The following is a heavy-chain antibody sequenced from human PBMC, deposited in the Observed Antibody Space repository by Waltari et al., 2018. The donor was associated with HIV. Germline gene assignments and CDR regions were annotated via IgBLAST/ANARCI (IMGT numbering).Heavy chain of an antibody. Sequence: QVQLVQSGAEVKKPGASVKVSCKASGYTFTGYYMHWVRQAPGQGLEWMGWINPNSGGTNYAQKFQGRVTMTRDTSISTAYMELSRLRSDDTAVYYCARAGYCSGGSCYSVLQYYYYGMDVWGQGTTVTVSS. CDR1: GYTFTGYY. CDR3: ARAGYCSGGSCYSVLQYYYYGMDV. J-gene: IGHJ6*02. CDR2: INPNSGGT. V-gene: IGHV1-2*02. D-gene: IGHD2-15*01.